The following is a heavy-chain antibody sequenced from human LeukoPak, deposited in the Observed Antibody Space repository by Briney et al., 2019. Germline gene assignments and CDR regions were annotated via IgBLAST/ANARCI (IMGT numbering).Heavy chain of an antibody. CDR2: ISYDGSNK. J-gene: IGHJ4*02. V-gene: IGHV3-30*18. Sequence: GGSLRLSCAASGFTFSSYGMHWVRQAPGKGLEWVAVISYDGSNKYYADSVKGRFTISRDNSKNTLYLQMNSLRAEDTAVYYCAKGRYYYGSGSYYSDYWGQGTLVTVSS. D-gene: IGHD3-10*01. CDR1: GFTFSSYG. CDR3: AKGRYYYGSGSYYSDY.